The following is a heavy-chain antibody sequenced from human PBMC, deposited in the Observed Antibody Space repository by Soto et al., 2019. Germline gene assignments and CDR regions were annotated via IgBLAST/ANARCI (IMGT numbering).Heavy chain of an antibody. CDR2: ISGSGGST. CDR3: AKAGLVYYDFWSGDEYYYGMDV. CDR1: GFTFSSYA. D-gene: IGHD3-3*01. J-gene: IGHJ6*02. Sequence: GGSLRLSCAASGFTFSSYAMSWVRQAPGKGLEWVSAISGSGGSTYYADSVKGRFTISRDNSKNTLYLQMNSLRAEDTAVYYCAKAGLVYYDFWSGDEYYYGMDVWGQGTTVTVSS. V-gene: IGHV3-23*01.